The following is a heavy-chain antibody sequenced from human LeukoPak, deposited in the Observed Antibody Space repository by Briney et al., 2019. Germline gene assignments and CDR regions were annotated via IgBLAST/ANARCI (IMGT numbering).Heavy chain of an antibody. CDR1: GFTFSVYG. J-gene: IGHJ4*02. V-gene: IGHV3-30*18. CDR3: AKAAVYSRNWTPFDD. D-gene: IGHD6-13*01. CDR2: LSGDETYI. Sequence: QPGRSLRLSCAASGFTFSVYGMHWVRQAPGKGLEWVALLSGDETYIDYTDSVKGRFTISRDTSKNTLFLQMNSLRADDTAIYYCAKAAVYSRNWTPFDDWGQGTLVTVSS.